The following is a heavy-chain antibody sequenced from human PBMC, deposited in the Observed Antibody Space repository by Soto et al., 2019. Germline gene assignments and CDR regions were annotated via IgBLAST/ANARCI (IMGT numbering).Heavy chain of an antibody. Sequence: EASVKVSCKASGGTFSSYTISWARQAPGQGLEWMGRIIPILGIANYAQKFQGRVTITADKSTSTAYMELSSLRSEDTAVYYCARVGSAAGTVAFDSWGQGTMVTVSS. D-gene: IGHD6-13*01. V-gene: IGHV1-69*02. J-gene: IGHJ3*02. CDR3: ARVGSAAGTVAFDS. CDR1: GGTFSSYT. CDR2: IIPILGIA.